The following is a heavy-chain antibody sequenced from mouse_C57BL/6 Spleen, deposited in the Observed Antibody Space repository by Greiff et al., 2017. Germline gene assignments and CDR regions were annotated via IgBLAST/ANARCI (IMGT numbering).Heavy chain of an antibody. CDR3: ARFITTVVAEDYFDC. D-gene: IGHD1-1*01. CDR2: INPSSGYT. CDR1: GYTFTSYT. Sequence: QVQLQQSGAELARPGASVKMSCKASGYTFTSYTMHWVKQRPGQGLEWIGYINPSSGYTKYNQKFKDKATLTADKSSSTAYLQLSSLTSEDSAVYYCARFITTVVAEDYFDCWGQGTTLTVSS. V-gene: IGHV1-4*01. J-gene: IGHJ2*01.